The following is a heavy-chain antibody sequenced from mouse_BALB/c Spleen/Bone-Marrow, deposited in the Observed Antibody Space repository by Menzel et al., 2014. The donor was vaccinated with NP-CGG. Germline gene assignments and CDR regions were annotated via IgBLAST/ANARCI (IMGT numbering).Heavy chain of an antibody. CDR3: ARDENYYGNYGTMDY. CDR2: IWAGGST. J-gene: IGHJ4*01. Sequence: VQLQQSGPGLVAPSQSLSITCTVSGFSLTSYGVHWVRRPPGKGLEWLGVIWAGGSTNYNSALMSRLSLSKDSSKSQVFLKMNSLQTDDTAMYYCARDENYYGNYGTMDYWGQGTSVTVSS. CDR1: GFSLTSYG. D-gene: IGHD2-1*01. V-gene: IGHV2-9*02.